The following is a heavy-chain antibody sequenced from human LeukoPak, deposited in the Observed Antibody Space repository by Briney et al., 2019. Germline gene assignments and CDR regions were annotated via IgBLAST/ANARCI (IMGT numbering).Heavy chain of an antibody. CDR3: ARFGLPRNYKYYYYMDV. V-gene: IGHV1-18*01. D-gene: IGHD3-10*01. CDR1: GYTFTSYG. J-gene: IGHJ6*03. CDR2: ISAYSGNT. Sequence: GASVKVSCKASGYTFTSYGISWVRQAPGQGLEWMGWISAYSGNTNYAQKLQGRVTMTTDTSTSTAYMELRSLRSDDTAVYYCARFGLPRNYKYYYYMDVWGKGTTVTVSS.